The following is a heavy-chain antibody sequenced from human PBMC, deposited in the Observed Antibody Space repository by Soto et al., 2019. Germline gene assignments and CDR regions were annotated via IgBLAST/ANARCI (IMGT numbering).Heavy chain of an antibody. D-gene: IGHD6-13*01. CDR3: ERAGFSTSWLGLLGNGAQGVEIDF. V-gene: IGHV1-18*01. Sequence: VQLVQSGAEVKKTGASVAVSCKASGYTFISYGISWVRQAPGQGLEWMGWISPYNGKTNYAQTFQGRATMTTDRSTSTAYMELRSLRSDDTAVYYCERAGFSTSWLGLLGNGAQGVEIDFWGQGTLVTVSS. CDR1: GYTFISYG. J-gene: IGHJ4*02. CDR2: ISPYNGKT.